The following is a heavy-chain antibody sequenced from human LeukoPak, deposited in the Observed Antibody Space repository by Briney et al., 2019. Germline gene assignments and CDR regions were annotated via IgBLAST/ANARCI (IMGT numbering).Heavy chain of an antibody. J-gene: IGHJ5*02. CDR1: GGSIYSYY. D-gene: IGHD4-17*01. CDR3: ARVVVYGDYPSWFDP. Sequence: SETLSFTGTVSGGSIYSYYWSWIRQPPGKGLEWIGYIYYSGSTNYNPSLKSRVTISVDTPKNQFSLKLSTVTAEDTAVYYCARVVVYGDYPSWFDPWGQGTLVTASS. V-gene: IGHV4-59*01. CDR2: IYYSGST.